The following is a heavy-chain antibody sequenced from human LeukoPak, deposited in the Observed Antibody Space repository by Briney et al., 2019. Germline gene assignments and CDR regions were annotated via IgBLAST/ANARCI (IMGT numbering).Heavy chain of an antibody. V-gene: IGHV3-30-3*01. J-gene: IGHJ4*02. CDR1: GFTFSSYA. CDR3: ARMTTVTTYDY. D-gene: IGHD4-17*01. Sequence: GRSLRLSCAASGFTFSSYAMHWVRQAPGKGLEWVAVISYDGSNKYYADSVKGRFTISRDNSKNTLYLQMNSLRAEDTAVYYCARMTTVTTYDYWGQGTLVTVSS. CDR2: ISYDGSNK.